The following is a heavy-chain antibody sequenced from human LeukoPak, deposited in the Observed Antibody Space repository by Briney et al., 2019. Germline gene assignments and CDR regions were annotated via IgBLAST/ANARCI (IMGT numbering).Heavy chain of an antibody. V-gene: IGHV1-69*08. CDR1: GGTLSNST. CDR3: ARERGSSL. D-gene: IGHD3-10*01. Sequence: ASVKVSCKASGGTLSNSTITWVRQAPGQGLEWTGRIIPILAKANYAQKFQGRVTITADKSTSTAYMELSSLRSEDTAVYYCARERGSSLWGQGTLVTVSS. CDR2: IIPILAKA. J-gene: IGHJ4*02.